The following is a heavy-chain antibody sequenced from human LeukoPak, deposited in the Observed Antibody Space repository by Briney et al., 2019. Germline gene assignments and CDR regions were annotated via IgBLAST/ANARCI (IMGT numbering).Heavy chain of an antibody. D-gene: IGHD3-10*01. J-gene: IGHJ4*02. V-gene: IGHV3-21*01. CDR2: ISSSSSYI. Sequence: PGGSLRLSCAASGFTFSSYSMNWVRQAPGKGLEWVSSISSSSSYIYYADSVKGRFTISRDNAKNSLYLQMNSLRAEDTAVYYCARDPSGGFGELFWGQGTLVTVSS. CDR3: ARDPSGGFGELF. CDR1: GFTFSSYS.